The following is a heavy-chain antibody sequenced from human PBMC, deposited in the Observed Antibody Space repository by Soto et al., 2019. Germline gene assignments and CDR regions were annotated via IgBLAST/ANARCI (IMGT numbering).Heavy chain of an antibody. J-gene: IGHJ4*02. CDR1: GGSFSGYY. V-gene: IGHV4-34*01. Sequence: SETLSLTCAVYGGSFSGYYWSWIRQPPGKGLEWIGETNHSGSTNYNPSLKSRVTISVDTSKNQFSLKLSSVTAADTAVYYCARGRQSSFDYWGQGTLVTVSS. CDR2: TNHSGST. D-gene: IGHD6-19*01. CDR3: ARGRQSSFDY.